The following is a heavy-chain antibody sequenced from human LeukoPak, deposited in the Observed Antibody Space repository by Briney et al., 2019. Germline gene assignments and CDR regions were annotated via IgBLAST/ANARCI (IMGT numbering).Heavy chain of an antibody. CDR1: GYTFTGYY. J-gene: IGHJ4*02. Sequence: ASVKVSCKASGYTFTGYYMHWVRQAPGQGLEWMGWINPNSGGTNYAQKFQGRVTMTRDTSISTAYMELSRLRSDDTAVYYCASGSITIFGVVHPYFDYWGQGTLVTVSS. V-gene: IGHV1-2*02. CDR3: ASGSITIFGVVHPYFDY. D-gene: IGHD3-3*01. CDR2: INPNSGGT.